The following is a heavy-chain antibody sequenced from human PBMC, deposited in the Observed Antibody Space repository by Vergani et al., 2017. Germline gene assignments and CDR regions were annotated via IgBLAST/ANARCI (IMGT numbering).Heavy chain of an antibody. Sequence: QVQLVESGGGLVKPGGYLRLSCPASGFTFSDYYMRWIRQAPGKGLEWVSYISSSGSTIYYAHSVKGRFTISRDNAKNSLYLQMNSLRAEDTAVYYCARKHISNYYDSSGYYYMGYYYGMDVWGQGTTVTVSS. CDR3: ARKHISNYYDSSGYYYMGYYYGMDV. V-gene: IGHV3-11*01. CDR2: ISSSGSTI. D-gene: IGHD3-22*01. J-gene: IGHJ6*02. CDR1: GFTFSDYY.